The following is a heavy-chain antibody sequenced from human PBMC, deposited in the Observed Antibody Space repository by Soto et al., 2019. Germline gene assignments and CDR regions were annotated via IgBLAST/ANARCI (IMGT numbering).Heavy chain of an antibody. D-gene: IGHD3-3*01. Sequence: GGSLRLSCAASGFTFSSYGMHWVRQAPGKGLEWVAVISYDGSNKYYADSVKGRFTISRDNAKNSLYLQMNSLRAEDTAVYYCARYGRFGVVITDYYGMDVWGQGTTVTVSS. CDR2: ISYDGSNK. V-gene: IGHV3-30*03. J-gene: IGHJ6*01. CDR1: GFTFSSYG. CDR3: ARYGRFGVVITDYYGMDV.